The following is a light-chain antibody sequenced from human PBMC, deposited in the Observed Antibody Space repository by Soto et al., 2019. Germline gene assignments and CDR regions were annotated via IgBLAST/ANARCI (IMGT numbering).Light chain of an antibody. CDR1: SSDGGSYKF. J-gene: IGLJ1*01. Sequence: QSALTQPASVCGSPGQSITISCTGTSSDGGSYKFVSWYQQHPGKAPKLMIYEGSKRPSGVSNRFSGSKSGNTASLTISGLQAEDEADYYCCSYAGSSTWVFGTGTKLTVL. CDR3: CSYAGSSTWV. CDR2: EGS. V-gene: IGLV2-23*01.